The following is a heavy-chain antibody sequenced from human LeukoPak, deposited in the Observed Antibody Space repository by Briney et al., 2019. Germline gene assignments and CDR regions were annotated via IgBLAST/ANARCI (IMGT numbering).Heavy chain of an antibody. Sequence: SETLSLTCTVSGGSISSSSYYWGWIRQPPGKGLEWIGSIYYSGSTYYNPSLKSRVTISVDTSKNQFSLKLGSVTAADTAVYYCARGGYSYGYDWFDPWGQGTLVTVSS. J-gene: IGHJ5*02. V-gene: IGHV4-39*01. CDR1: GGSISSSSYY. D-gene: IGHD5-18*01. CDR2: IYYSGST. CDR3: ARGGYSYGYDWFDP.